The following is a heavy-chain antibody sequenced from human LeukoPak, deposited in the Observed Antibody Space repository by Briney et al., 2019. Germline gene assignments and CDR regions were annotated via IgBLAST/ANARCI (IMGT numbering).Heavy chain of an antibody. Sequence: PSETLSLTCTVSGGSISSYYWSWIRQPPGKGLEWIGYIYYSGSTNYNPSLKSRVTISVDTSKNQFSLKLSSVTAADTAVYYCARGPPEAGTTADYYYYMDVWGKGTTVTVSS. J-gene: IGHJ6*03. V-gene: IGHV4-59*01. CDR2: IYYSGST. D-gene: IGHD1-7*01. CDR3: ARGPPEAGTTADYYYYMDV. CDR1: GGSISSYY.